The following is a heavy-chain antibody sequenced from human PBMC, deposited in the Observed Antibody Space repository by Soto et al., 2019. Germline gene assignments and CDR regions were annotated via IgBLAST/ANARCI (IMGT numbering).Heavy chain of an antibody. Sequence: GGSLRLSCAASGFTFNSYTMAWVRQAPGKGLEWVSYISGSGGSPSYADSVQGRFTISRDNARNSLSLQMNSLRAEDTAVYYCTRKGRNDCLIDYWGQGTLVTVSP. J-gene: IGHJ4*02. V-gene: IGHV3-23*01. CDR3: TRKGRNDCLIDY. CDR1: GFTFNSYT. D-gene: IGHD2-21*02. CDR2: ISGSGGSP.